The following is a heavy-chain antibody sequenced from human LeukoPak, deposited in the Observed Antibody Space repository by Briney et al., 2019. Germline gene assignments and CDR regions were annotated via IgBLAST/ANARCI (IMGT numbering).Heavy chain of an antibody. V-gene: IGHV1-69*06. Sequence: SVKVSCKASGYTFTSYGISWVRQAPGQGLEWMGGIIPIFGTANYAQKFQGRVTITADKSTSTAYMELSSLRSEDTAVYYCARDLVSGSYHSFDYWGQGTLVTVSS. J-gene: IGHJ4*02. CDR1: GYTFTSYG. D-gene: IGHD1-26*01. CDR3: ARDLVSGSYHSFDY. CDR2: IIPIFGTA.